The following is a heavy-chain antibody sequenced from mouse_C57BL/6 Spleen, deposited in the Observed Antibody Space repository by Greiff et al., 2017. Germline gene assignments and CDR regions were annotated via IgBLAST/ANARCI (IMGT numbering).Heavy chain of an antibody. CDR3: APTGTYWYFDV. J-gene: IGHJ1*03. D-gene: IGHD4-1*01. CDR1: GYAFSSSW. Sequence: QVQLKESGPELVKPGASVKISCKASGYAFSSSWMNWVKQRPGKGLEWIGRIYPGDGDTNYNGKFKGKATLTADKSSSTAYMQLSSLTSEYSAVYCYAPTGTYWYFDVWGTGTTVTVSA. V-gene: IGHV1-82*01. CDR2: IYPGDGDT.